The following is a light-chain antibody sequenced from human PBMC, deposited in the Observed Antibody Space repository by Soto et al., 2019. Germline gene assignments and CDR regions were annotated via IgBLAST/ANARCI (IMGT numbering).Light chain of an antibody. Sequence: EIVLTQSPGTLSLPPGERATLSCRASQSVRSTSLVWYQQKPGQAPRLLIYGASSRATGIPDRFSGSGSGTDFTLTISRLEPEDSAVYYCQQYGSSSWTFGQGTRVEIK. CDR1: QSVRSTS. CDR3: QQYGSSSWT. J-gene: IGKJ1*01. V-gene: IGKV3-20*01. CDR2: GAS.